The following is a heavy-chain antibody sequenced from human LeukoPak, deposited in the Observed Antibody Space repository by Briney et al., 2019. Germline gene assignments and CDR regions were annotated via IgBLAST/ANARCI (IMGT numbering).Heavy chain of an antibody. CDR3: ARDRLLWFGVRYGMDV. J-gene: IGHJ6*02. D-gene: IGHD3-10*01. CDR1: GFTFSSYG. Sequence: GRSLRLSCAASGFTFSSYGMHWVRQAPGKGLEWVAVIWYDGSNKYYADSVKGRFTISRDNSKNTLYLQMNSLRAEDTAVYYCARDRLLWFGVRYGMDVWGQGTTVTASS. V-gene: IGHV3-33*01. CDR2: IWYDGSNK.